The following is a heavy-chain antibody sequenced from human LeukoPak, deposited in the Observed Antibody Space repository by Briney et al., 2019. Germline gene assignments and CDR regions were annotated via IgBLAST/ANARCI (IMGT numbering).Heavy chain of an antibody. CDR3: ARVRAGFSGWPL. D-gene: IGHD6-19*01. V-gene: IGHV3-33*01. J-gene: IGHJ4*02. CDR1: GFTFSSYG. Sequence: GGSLRLSCAASGFTFSSYGMYWVRQGPGKGLEWVAVIWHDGSNIYHAESVKGRFTISRDNTKNTLYLQMNSLRAEDTAVYYCARVRAGFSGWPLWGQGTLVTVSS. CDR2: IWHDGSNI.